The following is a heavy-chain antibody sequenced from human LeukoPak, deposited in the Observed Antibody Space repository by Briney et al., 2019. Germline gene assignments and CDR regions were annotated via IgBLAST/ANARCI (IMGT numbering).Heavy chain of an antibody. CDR2: ISNSGSYT. V-gene: IGHV3-11*03. Sequence: PGGSLRLSCAASGFTFSVFAMYWVRQAPGKGLEWVSYISNSGSYTNYADSVKGRFTISRDNAKNSLYLQMNSLRAEDTAVYYCARSRGAGPGAYFDYWGQGTLITVSS. J-gene: IGHJ4*02. CDR3: ARSRGAGPGAYFDY. D-gene: IGHD6-19*01. CDR1: GFTFSVFA.